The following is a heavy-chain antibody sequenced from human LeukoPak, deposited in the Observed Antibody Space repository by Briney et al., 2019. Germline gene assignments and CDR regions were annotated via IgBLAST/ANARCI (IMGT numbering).Heavy chain of an antibody. V-gene: IGHV4-59*01. Sequence: SETLSLTCTVSGGSISSYYWGWIQQPPGKGLEWIGYIYYSGSTNYNPSLKSRVTISVDTSKNQFSLKLSSVTAADTAVYYCARDARDGYNRLKKGAFDIWGQGTMVTVSS. J-gene: IGHJ3*02. CDR2: IYYSGST. D-gene: IGHD5-24*01. CDR1: GGSISSYY. CDR3: ARDARDGYNRLKKGAFDI.